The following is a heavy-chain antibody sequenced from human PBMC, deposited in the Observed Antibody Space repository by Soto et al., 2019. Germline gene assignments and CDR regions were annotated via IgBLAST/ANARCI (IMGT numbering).Heavy chain of an antibody. V-gene: IGHV4-39*01. CDR1: GGSISSSSYY. CDR2: IYYSWST. J-gene: IGHJ5*02. D-gene: IGHD3-3*01. CDR3: ASTYYDFWSGYYQGSWFDP. Sequence: QLQLQESGPGLVKPSETLSLTCTVSGGSISSSSYYWGWIRQPPGKGLEWIGSIYYSWSTYYNPSLKSRVTISVDTSKNQFSLKLSSVTAADTAVYYCASTYYDFWSGYYQGSWFDPWGQGTLVTVSS.